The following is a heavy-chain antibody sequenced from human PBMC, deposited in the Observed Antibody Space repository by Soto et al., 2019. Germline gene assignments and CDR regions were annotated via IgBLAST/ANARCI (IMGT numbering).Heavy chain of an antibody. Sequence: GGSLRLSCAASGFTFSDYYMSWIRQAPGKGLEWVSYISNSSSTRYYADSVKGRFTISRDNAKKSLFLQMNSLRAEDTAVYYCASPVVVAATDYYFYAMDVWGQGTTVTVSS. CDR1: GFTFSDYY. V-gene: IGHV3-11*04. CDR3: ASPVVVAATDYYFYAMDV. D-gene: IGHD2-15*01. J-gene: IGHJ6*02. CDR2: ISNSSSTR.